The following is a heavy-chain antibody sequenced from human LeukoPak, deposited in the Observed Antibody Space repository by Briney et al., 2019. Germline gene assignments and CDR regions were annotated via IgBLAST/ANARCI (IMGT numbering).Heavy chain of an antibody. V-gene: IGHV4-34*01. CDR2: INHSGST. CDR3: ARRAVAGRACFDY. Sequence: SETLSLTCAVYGGSFSGYYWSWIRQPPGKGLEWIGEINHSGSTNYNPSLKSRVTISVDTSKNQFSLKLSSVTAADTAVYYCARRAVAGRACFDYWGQGTLVAVSS. CDR1: GGSFSGYY. J-gene: IGHJ4*02. D-gene: IGHD6-19*01.